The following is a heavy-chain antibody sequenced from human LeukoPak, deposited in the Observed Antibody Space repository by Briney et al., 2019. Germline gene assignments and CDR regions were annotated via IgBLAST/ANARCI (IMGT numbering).Heavy chain of an antibody. J-gene: IGHJ1*01. D-gene: IGHD2-2*01. CDR3: ARDPVNLGYCSSTSCPAHFQH. CDR2: INAGNGNT. V-gene: IGHV1-3*01. Sequence: GASVKVSCKASGYTFTSYAMHWVRQAPGQRLEWMGWINAGNGNTKYSQKFQGRVTMTTDTSTSTAYMELRSLRSDDTAVYYCARDPVNLGYCSSTSCPAHFQHWGQGTLVTVSS. CDR1: GYTFTSYA.